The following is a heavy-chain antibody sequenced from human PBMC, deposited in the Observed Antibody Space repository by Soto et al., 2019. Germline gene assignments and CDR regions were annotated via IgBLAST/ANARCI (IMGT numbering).Heavy chain of an antibody. D-gene: IGHD4-17*01. CDR2: IIPHPGTT. J-gene: IGHJ5*02. Sequence: QEQLVQSGTEVKKPGSSVKVSCKASGGTFSNYAIHWVRQAPGQGLEWMGGIIPHPGTTSYSQKFQARVTITADKSTNTAYLDLSSLSREDTAVYYCVGDVFGDFVGWGNYLDPWGQGTMVTVSS. CDR1: GGTFSNYA. V-gene: IGHV1-69*06. CDR3: VGDVFGDFVGWGNYLDP.